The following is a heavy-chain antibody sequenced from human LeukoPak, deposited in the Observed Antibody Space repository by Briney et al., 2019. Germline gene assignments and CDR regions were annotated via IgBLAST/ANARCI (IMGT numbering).Heavy chain of an antibody. CDR2: ITSDGSNK. Sequence: GGSLRLSCGASGFTFSSYAMHWVRQAPGKGLEWVAIITSDGSNKHYADSVKGRFTVSRDNSMNTLYLQMTSLRAEDTAVYYCAREDGASRGYSYGHWGQGTLVSVSS. CDR1: GFTFSSYA. CDR3: AREDGASRGYSYGH. J-gene: IGHJ4*02. V-gene: IGHV3-30*04. D-gene: IGHD5-18*01.